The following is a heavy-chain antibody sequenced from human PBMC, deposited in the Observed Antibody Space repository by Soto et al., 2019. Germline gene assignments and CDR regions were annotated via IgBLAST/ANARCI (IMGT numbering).Heavy chain of an antibody. D-gene: IGHD5-18*01. Sequence: QLQLQESGPGLVKPSETLSLTCTGSGGSISTNYFYWGWIRQPPGKGLEWIGSIYHSGSTYYNPSLKSRVTISADTSKNQGSLKVSSVTAADTAVYYCARLRGYSYGGLDYWGQGTLVTVSS. CDR3: ARLRGYSYGGLDY. CDR2: IYHSGST. J-gene: IGHJ4*02. V-gene: IGHV4-39*01. CDR1: GGSISTNYFY.